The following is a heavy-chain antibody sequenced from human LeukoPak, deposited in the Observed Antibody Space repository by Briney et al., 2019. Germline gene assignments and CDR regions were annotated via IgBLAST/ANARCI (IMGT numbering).Heavy chain of an antibody. V-gene: IGHV1-18*01. CDR3: ARDAAGYCSSTSCQGVDY. CDR1: GGTFSSYA. D-gene: IGHD2-2*01. Sequence: ASVKVSCKASGGTFSSYAISWVRQAPGQGLEWMGWISAYNGNTNYAQKLQGRVTMTTDTSTSTAYMELRSLRSDDTAVYYCARDAAGYCSSTSCQGVDYWGQGTLVTVSS. CDR2: ISAYNGNT. J-gene: IGHJ4*02.